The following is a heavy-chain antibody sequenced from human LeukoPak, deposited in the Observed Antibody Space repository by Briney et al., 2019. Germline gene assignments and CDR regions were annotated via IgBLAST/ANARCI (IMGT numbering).Heavy chain of an antibody. CDR1: GGSISSYY. CDR2: IYYSGST. V-gene: IGHV4-59*01. Sequence: PSETLSLTCTVSGGSISSYYRSWIRQPPGKGLEWIGYIYYSGSTNYNPSLKSRVTISVDTSKNQFSLKLGSVTAADTAVYYCARGVLDGYNYYFDYWGQGTLVTVSS. D-gene: IGHD5-24*01. J-gene: IGHJ4*02. CDR3: ARGVLDGYNYYFDY.